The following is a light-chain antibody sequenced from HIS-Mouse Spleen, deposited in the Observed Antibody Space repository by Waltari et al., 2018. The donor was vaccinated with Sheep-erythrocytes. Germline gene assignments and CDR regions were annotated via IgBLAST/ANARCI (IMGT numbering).Light chain of an antibody. Sequence: QSVLTQPPSVSEAPRQRVTISCSGSSSNIGHNAVNWYQQLPGKASKLLIYYDDLLPSGVSDRFSGSKSGTSASLAISGLQSEDEADYYCAAWDDSLNGWVFGGGTKLTVL. V-gene: IGLV1-36*01. CDR3: AAWDDSLNGWV. CDR2: YDD. CDR1: SSNIGHNA. J-gene: IGLJ3*02.